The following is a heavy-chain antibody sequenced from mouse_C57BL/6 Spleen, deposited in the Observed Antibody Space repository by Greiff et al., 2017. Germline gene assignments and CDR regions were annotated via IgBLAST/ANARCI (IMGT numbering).Heavy chain of an antibody. V-gene: IGHV1-82*01. J-gene: IGHJ4*01. Sequence: VHLVESGPELVKPGASVKISCKASGYAFSSSWMNWVKQRPGKGLEWIGRIYPGDGDTNYNGKFKGKATLTADKASSTAYMQLSSLTSEDSAVYFCARDGYPYYYAMDYWGQGTSVTVSS. CDR2: IYPGDGDT. CDR3: ARDGYPYYYAMDY. CDR1: GYAFSSSW. D-gene: IGHD2-3*01.